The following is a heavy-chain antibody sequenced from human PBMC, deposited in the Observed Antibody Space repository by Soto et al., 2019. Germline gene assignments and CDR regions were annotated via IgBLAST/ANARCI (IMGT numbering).Heavy chain of an antibody. CDR1: GFTFSDYA. CDR3: AKETTTVTKMSPFDP. Sequence: GGSLRLSCAASGFTFSDYAMHWVRQAPGKGLEWVAVISYDGSNKYYADSVKGRFTISRDNSKNTLYLQMNSLRAEDTAVYYCAKETTTVTKMSPFDPWGQGTLVTVSS. V-gene: IGHV3-30*18. J-gene: IGHJ5*02. CDR2: ISYDGSNK. D-gene: IGHD4-17*01.